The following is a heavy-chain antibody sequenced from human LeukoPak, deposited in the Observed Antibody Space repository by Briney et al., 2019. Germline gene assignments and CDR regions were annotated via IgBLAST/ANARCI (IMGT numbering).Heavy chain of an antibody. Sequence: SETLSLTCTVSGGSISSGGYYWSWIRQHPGKGLEWIGYIYYSGSAYYNPSLKSRVIISVDTSKNQFSLKLTSVTAADTAVYYCARDHGYGESDFWGQGTLVTVSS. CDR1: GGSISSGGYY. V-gene: IGHV4-31*03. D-gene: IGHD4-17*01. CDR2: IYYSGSA. J-gene: IGHJ4*02. CDR3: ARDHGYGESDF.